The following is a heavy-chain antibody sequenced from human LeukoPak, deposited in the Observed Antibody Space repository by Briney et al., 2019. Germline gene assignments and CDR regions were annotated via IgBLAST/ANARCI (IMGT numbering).Heavy chain of an antibody. D-gene: IGHD6-13*01. CDR2: IYYSGST. Sequence: SETLSLTCTVSGGSISSYYWSWIRQPPGKGLEWIGYIYYSGSTNYNPSLKSRVTISVDTSKNQFSLKLSSVTAADTAVYYCARVIAAAGPGDWFDPWGQGTLVTVSS. V-gene: IGHV4-59*08. CDR3: ARVIAAAGPGDWFDP. J-gene: IGHJ5*02. CDR1: GGSISSYY.